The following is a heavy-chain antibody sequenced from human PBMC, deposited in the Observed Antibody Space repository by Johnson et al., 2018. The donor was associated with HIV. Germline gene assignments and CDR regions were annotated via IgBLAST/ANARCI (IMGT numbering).Heavy chain of an antibody. CDR3: AKDKSGRYYDSSGYSLDDAFDI. V-gene: IGHV3-30*02. D-gene: IGHD3-22*01. Sequence: QMQLVESGGGVVQPGGSLRLSCAASGFTFSSYGMHWVRQAPGKGLEWVAFIRYDGSNKYYADSVKGRFTISRDNSKNTLYLQMNSLRAEDTAVYYCAKDKSGRYYDSSGYSLDDAFDIWGQGTMVTVSS. CDR1: GFTFSSYG. CDR2: IRYDGSNK. J-gene: IGHJ3*02.